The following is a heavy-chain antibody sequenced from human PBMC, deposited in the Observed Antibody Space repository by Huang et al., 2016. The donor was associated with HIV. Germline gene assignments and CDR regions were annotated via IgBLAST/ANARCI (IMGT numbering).Heavy chain of an antibody. CDR3: ARDLWLRDLYYYYYMDV. CDR2: ISYDGSNK. V-gene: IGHV3-30-3*01. J-gene: IGHJ6*03. Sequence: QVQLVESGGGEVQPGRSLRLSCAASSFPFSNYAMHWVRQAPGKGLEWVAVISYDGSNKYYADSVKGRFTISRDNSKNTLYLQMNSLRAEDTAVYYCARDLWLRDLYYYYYMDVWGKGTTVTVSS. D-gene: IGHD5-12*01. CDR1: SFPFSNYA.